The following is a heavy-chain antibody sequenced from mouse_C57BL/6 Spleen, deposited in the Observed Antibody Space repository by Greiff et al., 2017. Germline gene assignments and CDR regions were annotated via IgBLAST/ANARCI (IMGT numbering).Heavy chain of an antibody. CDR3: APHYYGSSYAFAY. V-gene: IGHV1-42*01. D-gene: IGHD1-1*01. CDR2: INPSTGGT. Sequence: VQLQQSGPELVKPGASVKISCKASGYSFTGYYMNWVKQSPEKSLEWIGEINPSTGGTTYNQKFKAKATLTVDKSSSTAYMQLKSLTSEDSAVYYCAPHYYGSSYAFAYWGQGTLVTVSA. J-gene: IGHJ3*01. CDR1: GYSFTGYY.